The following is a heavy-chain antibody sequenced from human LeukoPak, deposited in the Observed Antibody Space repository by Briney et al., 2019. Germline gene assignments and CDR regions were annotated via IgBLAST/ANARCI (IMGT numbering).Heavy chain of an antibody. Sequence: WETLSLTCTVSGASIIRSYWSWIRQPPGEGLKWSGYIYHSGSTNYSPSLKSRVTLSVDTSKNQFSLKVSSVTAADTAVYYCARIDSAYYYGMDVRGQGTTVTVSS. CDR1: GASIIRSY. CDR2: IYHSGST. J-gene: IGHJ6*02. CDR3: ARIDSAYYYGMDV. V-gene: IGHV4-59*01. D-gene: IGHD3-9*01.